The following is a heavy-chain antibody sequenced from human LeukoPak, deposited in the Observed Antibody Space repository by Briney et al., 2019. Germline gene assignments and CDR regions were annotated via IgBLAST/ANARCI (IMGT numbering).Heavy chain of an antibody. V-gene: IGHV1-18*01. CDR1: GYTLINYG. CDR3: ARVIPQGPYYYHGMDV. CDR2: ISADNGNT. J-gene: IGHJ6*02. Sequence: ASVKVSCKASGYTLINYGIIWVRQAPGQGLEWMGWISADNGNTNYAQNLQDRDTMTTDTSTSTAYMELRSLRSDDTALYYCARVIPQGPYYYHGMDVWGQGTTVTVSS. D-gene: IGHD3-16*01.